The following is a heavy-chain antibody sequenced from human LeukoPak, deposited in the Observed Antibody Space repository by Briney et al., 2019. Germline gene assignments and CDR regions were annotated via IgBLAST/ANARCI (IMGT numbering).Heavy chain of an antibody. CDR1: GATFSGYA. CDR3: ARSSGYIACSSASCYYEYFHH. D-gene: IGHD2-2*01. V-gene: IGHV1-69*05. J-gene: IGHJ1*01. CDR2: IIPIFGTA. Sequence: SVKLSCKASGATFSGYAISWVRQAPGPGLEWMGGIIPIFGTANYAQKFHGRVTITTDESTSTAYMELSSLRSEDTAVYYCARSSGYIACSSASCYYEYFHHWGQGTLVTVSS.